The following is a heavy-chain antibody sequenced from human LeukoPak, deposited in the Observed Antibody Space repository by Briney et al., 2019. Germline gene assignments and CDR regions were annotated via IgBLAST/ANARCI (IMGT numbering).Heavy chain of an antibody. D-gene: IGHD6-13*01. J-gene: IGHJ4*02. V-gene: IGHV1-8*03. Sequence: ASVKVSCKASGYTFTSYDINWVRQATGQGLEWMGWMSPNSGNTGYAQKFQGRVTITRNTSISTAYMELSSLRSEDTAVYYCAREISSSWEYYFDYWGQGTLVTVSS. CDR1: GYTFTSYD. CDR2: MSPNSGNT. CDR3: AREISSSWEYYFDY.